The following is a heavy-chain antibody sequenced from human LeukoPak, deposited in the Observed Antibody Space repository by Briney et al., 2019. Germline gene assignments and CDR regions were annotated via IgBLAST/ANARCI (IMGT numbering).Heavy chain of an antibody. CDR2: IYHSGST. CDR3: ASLSQGFVDY. J-gene: IGHJ4*02. V-gene: IGHV4-30-2*01. D-gene: IGHD3-10*01. CDR1: GGSISSGGYY. Sequence: SETLSLTCTVSGGSISSGGYYWSWIRQPPGKGLEWIGYIYHSGSTYYNPSLKSRVTISVDRSKNQFSLKLSSVTAADTALYYCASLSQGFVDYWGQGTLATVSS.